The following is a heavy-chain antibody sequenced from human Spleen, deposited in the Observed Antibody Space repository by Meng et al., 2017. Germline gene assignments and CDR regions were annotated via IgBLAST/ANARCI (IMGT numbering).Heavy chain of an antibody. CDR3: ARLTTVTQPGMDY. CDR1: GDTFSSYT. D-gene: IGHD1-1*01. V-gene: IGHV1-69*01. J-gene: IGHJ4*02. Sequence: QVQLVQSGAEVKKPGSSVKVSCKASGDTFSSYTISWVRQAPGQGLEWMGGMIPIFGTANYAQKFLGRVTITADESTTTAYMELSSLRSEDTAVYYCARLTTVTQPGMDYWGQGTLVPSPQ. CDR2: MIPIFGTA.